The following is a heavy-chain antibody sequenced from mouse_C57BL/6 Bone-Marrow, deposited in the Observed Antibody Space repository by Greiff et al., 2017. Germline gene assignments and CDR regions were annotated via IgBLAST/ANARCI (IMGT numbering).Heavy chain of an antibody. CDR2: IRNKANGYTT. V-gene: IGHV7-3*01. Sequence: EVMLVESGGGLVQPGGSLSLSCAASGFTFTDYYMSWVRQPPGKALEWLGFIRNKANGYTTEYSASVKGRFTISRDNSQSILYLQMNALRAEDIATYYCARSSIYYDSRGYWGQGTTLTVSS. CDR1: GFTFTDYY. CDR3: ARSSIYYDSRGY. D-gene: IGHD2-4*01. J-gene: IGHJ2*01.